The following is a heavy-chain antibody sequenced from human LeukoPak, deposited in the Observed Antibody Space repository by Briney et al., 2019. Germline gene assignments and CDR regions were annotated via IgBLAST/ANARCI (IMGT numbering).Heavy chain of an antibody. CDR3: TTRFQVPVTMVRGSIDY. J-gene: IGHJ4*02. CDR1: GFSLADYA. D-gene: IGHD3-10*01. Sequence: PGGSLRLSCTASGFSLADYALSWVRQAPGKGLDWVGFIRSRAYAGTTQYAASVQGRFTISRDDSTSIAYLQMDSLKTEDTAVYYCTTRFQVPVTMVRGSIDYWGQGTLVTVSS. CDR2: IRSRAYAGTT. V-gene: IGHV3-49*04.